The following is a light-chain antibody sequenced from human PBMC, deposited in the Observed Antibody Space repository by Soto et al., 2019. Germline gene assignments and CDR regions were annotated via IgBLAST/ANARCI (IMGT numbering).Light chain of an antibody. CDR1: QSILYSSNNKNY. CDR2: WAS. J-gene: IGKJ1*01. CDR3: QQYDSTPWT. Sequence: DIVMTQSPDSLAVSLGERATINCKSSQSILYSSNNKNYLAGYQQKPGQPRKLLIYWASTRESGVPDRFSGSGSGTDYTLTISSLQAEDVAVYYCQQYDSTPWTFGQGTKVEIK. V-gene: IGKV4-1*01.